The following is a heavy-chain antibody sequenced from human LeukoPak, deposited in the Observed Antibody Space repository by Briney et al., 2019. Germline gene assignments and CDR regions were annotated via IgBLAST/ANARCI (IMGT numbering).Heavy chain of an antibody. CDR3: ARQTGSGLFTLP. J-gene: IGHJ4*02. CDR1: GGSFSGDY. Sequence: SETLSLTCAVYGGSFSGDYWSWIRQPPGKGLEWIGQINHSGSTNYNPSLKSRVTISLDTSKNQFSLKLRSVTAADTAVYYCARQTGSGLFTLPGGQGTLVTVSS. D-gene: IGHD3/OR15-3a*01. V-gene: IGHV4-34*01. CDR2: INHSGST.